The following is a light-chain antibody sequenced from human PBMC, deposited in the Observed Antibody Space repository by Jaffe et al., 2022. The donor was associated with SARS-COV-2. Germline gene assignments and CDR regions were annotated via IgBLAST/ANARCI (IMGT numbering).Light chain of an antibody. CDR2: KAS. CDR1: QSISNW. Sequence: DIQMTQSPSTLSASVGDRVTITCRASQSISNWLAWYQQKPGKAPNLLIYKASTVETGVSSRFSGSGSGTEFTLTINSLRPDDFATYYCQQYSTFSYTFGQGTKLEIK. V-gene: IGKV1-5*03. CDR3: QQYSTFSYT. J-gene: IGKJ2*01.